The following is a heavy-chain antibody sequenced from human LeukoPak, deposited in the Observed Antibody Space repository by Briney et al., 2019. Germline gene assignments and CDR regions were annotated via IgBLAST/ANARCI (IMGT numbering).Heavy chain of an antibody. CDR1: GFTFSSYA. J-gene: IGHJ4*02. V-gene: IGHV3-30-3*01. Sequence: GGSLRLSCAASGFTFSSYALHWVRQAPGKGLQWVAVISYDGNTIHYADSVKGRFIISRDTSKNTLYLQMNSLRAEDTAVYYCARSGGLQKFDYWGQGTLVTVSS. CDR2: ISYDGNTI. D-gene: IGHD4-11*01. CDR3: ARSGGLQKFDY.